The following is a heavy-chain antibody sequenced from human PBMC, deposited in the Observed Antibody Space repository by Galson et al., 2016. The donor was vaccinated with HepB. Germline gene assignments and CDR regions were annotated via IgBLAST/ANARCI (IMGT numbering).Heavy chain of an antibody. J-gene: IGHJ6*02. Sequence: LSCAASGFSFSAYWMSWVRQSPGKGLAWVANIKQDGSEKYYVDSVKGRFTISRDNARNSLYLQVNGLSADDTAVYYCARDRLTSVTRHWTGTTYSYYGMDVWGQGTTVTVSS. D-gene: IGHD1-14*01. CDR3: ARDRLTSVTRHWTGTTYSYYGMDV. CDR1: GFSFSAYW. CDR2: IKQDGSEK. V-gene: IGHV3-7*03.